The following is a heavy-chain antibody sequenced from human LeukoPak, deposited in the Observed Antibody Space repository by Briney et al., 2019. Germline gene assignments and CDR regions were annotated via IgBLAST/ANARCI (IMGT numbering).Heavy chain of an antibody. CDR2: INHSGST. V-gene: IGHV4-34*01. Sequence: SETLSLTCAVYGGSFSGYYWSWIRQPPGKGLEWIGEINHSGSTNYNPSPKSRVTISVDTSKNQFSLKLSSVTAADTAVYYCARGCGVVVAATTATAFDYWGQGTLVTVSS. CDR1: GGSFSGYY. J-gene: IGHJ4*02. CDR3: ARGCGVVVAATTATAFDY. D-gene: IGHD2-15*01.